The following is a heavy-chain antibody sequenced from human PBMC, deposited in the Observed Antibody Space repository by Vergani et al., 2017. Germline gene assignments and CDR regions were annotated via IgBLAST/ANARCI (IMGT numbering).Heavy chain of an antibody. CDR2: IIPIFGTA. V-gene: IGHV1-69*06. Sequence: QVQLVQSGAEVKKPGSSVKVSCKASGGTFSSYAISWVRQAPGQGLEWMGGIIPIFGTANYAQKFQGRVTITADKSTSTAYMELSSLRSEDTAVYYCARGKPGVRFLGWLFRFDPWGQGTLVTVSS. J-gene: IGHJ5*02. CDR1: GGTFSSYA. CDR3: ARGKPGVRFLGWLFRFDP. D-gene: IGHD3-3*01.